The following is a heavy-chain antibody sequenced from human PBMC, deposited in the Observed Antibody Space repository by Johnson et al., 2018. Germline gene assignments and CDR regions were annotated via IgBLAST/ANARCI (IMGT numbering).Heavy chain of an antibody. J-gene: IGHJ6*02. D-gene: IGHD1-26*01. CDR3: ARGRGGRTLYYYYGMDV. CDR2: IWFDGSIK. V-gene: IGHV3-33*01. Sequence: VQLLESGGGVVQPGRSLRLSCAASDNYGMHWVRQAPGKGLEWVAVIWFDGSIKYYGDSVKGRFTISRDNSKNTLYLQMNSLRAEDTAVYYCARGRGGRTLYYYYGMDVWGQGTTVTVSS. CDR1: DNYG.